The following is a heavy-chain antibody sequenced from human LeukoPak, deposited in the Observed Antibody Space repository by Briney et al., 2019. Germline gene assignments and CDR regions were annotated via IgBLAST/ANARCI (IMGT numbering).Heavy chain of an antibody. CDR1: GYTFTGYY. V-gene: IGHV1-2*02. J-gene: IGHJ4*02. Sequence: ASVKVSCKASGYTFTGYYMHWVRQAPGQGLEWMGWINPNSGGTNYAQKFQGRVTMTRDTSISTAYMELSRLRSDDTAVYYCARSDSAYYYDSSGYYKEAYWGQGTLVTVSS. D-gene: IGHD3-22*01. CDR3: ARSDSAYYYDSSGYYKEAY. CDR2: INPNSGGT.